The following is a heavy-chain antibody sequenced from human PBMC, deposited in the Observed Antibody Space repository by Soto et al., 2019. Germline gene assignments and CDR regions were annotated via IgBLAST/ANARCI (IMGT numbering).Heavy chain of an antibody. CDR1: GYTFTSYG. CDR2: ISAYNGNT. V-gene: IGHV1-18*01. CDR3: ARRKGTIAGYYYYYYMDV. D-gene: IGHD3-3*01. J-gene: IGHJ6*03. Sequence: ASVKVSCKASGYTFTSYGISWVRQAPGHGLEWMGWISAYNGNTNYAQKLQGRVTMTTDTSTSTAYMELRSLRSDDTAVYYCARRKGTIAGYYYYYYMDVWGKGTTVTVSS.